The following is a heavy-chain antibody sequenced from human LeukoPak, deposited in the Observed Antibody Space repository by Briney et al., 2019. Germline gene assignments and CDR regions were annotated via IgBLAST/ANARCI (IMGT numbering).Heavy chain of an antibody. V-gene: IGHV4-61*01. D-gene: IGHD1-26*01. Sequence: SETLSLTCIVSGGSISSSNYYWSWIRQPPGKGLEWIGYIYYSGSTNYNPSLKSRVTISVDTSKNQFSLKLSSVTAADTAVYYCARSEWELPHFDYWGQGTLVTVSS. CDR1: GGSISSSNYY. CDR3: ARSEWELPHFDY. J-gene: IGHJ4*02. CDR2: IYYSGST.